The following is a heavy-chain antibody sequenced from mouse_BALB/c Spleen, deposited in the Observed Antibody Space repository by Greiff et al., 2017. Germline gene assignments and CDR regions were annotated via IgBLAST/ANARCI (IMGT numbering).Heavy chain of an antibody. V-gene: IGHV2-2*02. CDR3: ARFYGSSGFAY. Sequence: QVQLQQSGPGLVQPSQSLSITCTVSGFSLTSYGVHWVRQSPGKGLEWLGVIWSGGSTDYNAAFISRLSISKDNSKSQVFFKMNSLQANDTAIYYCARFYGSSGFAYWGQGTLVTVSA. CDR1: GFSLTSYG. J-gene: IGHJ3*01. CDR2: IWSGGST. D-gene: IGHD1-1*01.